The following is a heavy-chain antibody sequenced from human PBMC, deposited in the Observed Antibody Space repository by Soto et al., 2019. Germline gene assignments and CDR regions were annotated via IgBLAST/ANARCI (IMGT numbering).Heavy chain of an antibody. V-gene: IGHV1-18*01. J-gene: IGHJ5*02. CDR1: CYPFDTYG. CDR2: ISAYNGQS. D-gene: IGHD3-3*01. CDR3: ERAAYEFWNCYFFDP. Sequence: GAPGEIPFKASCYPFDTYGINCVLQAPGQRPEGMGWISAYNGQSDNAQNFQGRVTMATDTSTNTAYMDLRNLRYDDTAVYSCERAAYEFWNCYFFDPWGPGTLVTVSS.